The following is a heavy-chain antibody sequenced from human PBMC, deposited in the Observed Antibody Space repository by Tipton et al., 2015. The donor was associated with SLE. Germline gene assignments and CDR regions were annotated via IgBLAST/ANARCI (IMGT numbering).Heavy chain of an antibody. CDR2: IGTAGDT. Sequence: SLRLSCAASGFIFRNYDMHWVRQTIGEGLEWVSAIGTAGDTFYQGSVKGRFTISRENAKNSFYLQPNNLRVGDTAVYYCARGRSGRYIDYWGQGTLVTVSS. CDR3: ARGRSGRYIDY. CDR1: GFIFRNYD. V-gene: IGHV3-13*01. D-gene: IGHD1-26*01. J-gene: IGHJ4*02.